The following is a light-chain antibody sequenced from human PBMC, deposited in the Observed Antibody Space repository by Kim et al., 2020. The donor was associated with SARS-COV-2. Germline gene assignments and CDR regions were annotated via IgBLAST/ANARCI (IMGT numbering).Light chain of an antibody. CDR1: QSVGYNY. V-gene: IGKV3-20*01. J-gene: IGKJ4*01. Sequence: SPGERATLSCRASQSVGYNYLAWYQQNPGQTPRLLIYDASSRAAGIPDRFSGSGSGTDFTLTISRLEPEDFAVYYCHQCATSPLTFGGGTRVEIK. CDR3: HQCATSPLT. CDR2: DAS.